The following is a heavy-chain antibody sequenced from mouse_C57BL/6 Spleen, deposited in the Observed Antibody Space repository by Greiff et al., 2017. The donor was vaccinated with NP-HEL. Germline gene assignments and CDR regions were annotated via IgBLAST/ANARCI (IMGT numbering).Heavy chain of an antibody. V-gene: IGHV1-53*01. J-gene: IGHJ2*01. CDR1: GYTFTSYW. CDR2: INPSNGGT. Sequence: QVQLQQPGAELVKPGASVKLSCKASGYTFTSYWMHWVKQRPGRGLEWIGNINPSNGGTNYNEKFKSKSTLTVDKSSSTAYMQLSSLTSEDSAVYYCARGGPYSRKGFDYWGQGTTLTVSS. D-gene: IGHD2-10*01. CDR3: ARGGPYSRKGFDY.